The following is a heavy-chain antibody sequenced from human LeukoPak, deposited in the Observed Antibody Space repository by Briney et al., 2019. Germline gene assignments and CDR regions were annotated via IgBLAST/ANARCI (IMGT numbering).Heavy chain of an antibody. CDR2: INHSGST. J-gene: IGHJ4*02. D-gene: IGHD3-22*01. Sequence: SETQSLTCAVYGGSVSGYYWSWIRQPPGKGLEWIGEINHSGSTNYNPSLKSRVTISVDTSKNQFSLKLSSVTAADTAVYYCARVRGGYYYDSSGYGRVFDYWGQGTLVTVSS. CDR1: GGSVSGYY. CDR3: ARVRGGYYYDSSGYGRVFDY. V-gene: IGHV4-34*01.